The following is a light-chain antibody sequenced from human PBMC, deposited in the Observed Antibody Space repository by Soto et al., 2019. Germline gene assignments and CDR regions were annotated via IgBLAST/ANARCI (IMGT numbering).Light chain of an antibody. CDR3: SSYAGSNNYVV. Sequence: QSALTQPPSASGSPGQSVTISCTGISSDVGGYNYVSWYQQHPGKAPKLMIYEVSKRPSGVPDRFSGSKSGNTASLTVSGLQAEDEADYYCSSYAGSNNYVVFGGGTKLTVL. V-gene: IGLV2-8*01. CDR1: SSDVGGYNY. J-gene: IGLJ2*01. CDR2: EVS.